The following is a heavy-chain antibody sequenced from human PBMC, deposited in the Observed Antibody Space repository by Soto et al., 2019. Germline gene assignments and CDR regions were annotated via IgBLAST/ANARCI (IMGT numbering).Heavy chain of an antibody. J-gene: IGHJ5*02. CDR1: GITFTNTW. CDR2: LKSRRDGGTS. D-gene: IGHD2-8*02. CDR3: TTDGGVTVYPLFWA. Sequence: GGFLRLSCAVSGITFTNTWMGWVRQAPGKGLEWIGRLKSRRDGGTSDYAAPVKGRFSIYKDESKNTLYLQMNSLKTEDTAVYYCTTDGGVTVYPLFWAWGQGTLVTVSS. V-gene: IGHV3-15*01.